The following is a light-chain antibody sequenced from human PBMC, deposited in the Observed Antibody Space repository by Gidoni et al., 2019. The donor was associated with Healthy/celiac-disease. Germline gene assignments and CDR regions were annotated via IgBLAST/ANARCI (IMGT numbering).Light chain of an antibody. V-gene: IGKV3-11*01. CDR3: QQRSTL. CDR1: QSVSSY. J-gene: IGKJ3*01. CDR2: DAS. Sequence: EIGLTQSPATLSLSPGERATLSCRASQSVSSYLAWYQQKPGQAPRLLIYDASNRATGIPARFSGSGSGTDFTLTISSLEPEDFAVYYCQQRSTLFGPXTKVDIK.